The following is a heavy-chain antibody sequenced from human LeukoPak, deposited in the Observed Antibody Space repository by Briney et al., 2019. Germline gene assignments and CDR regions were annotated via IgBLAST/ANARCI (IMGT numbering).Heavy chain of an antibody. J-gene: IGHJ4*02. CDR3: ASRSALIAVAGRRTYYFDY. CDR1: GGSISSSSYY. D-gene: IGHD6-19*01. V-gene: IGHV4-39*01. Sequence: SETLSLTCTVSGGSISSSSYYWGWVRQPPGRGLEWIGSIYYSGSTYYNPSLKSRATISVDTSKNQFSLKLSSVTAADTAVYYCASRSALIAVAGRRTYYFDYWGQGTLVTVSS. CDR2: IYYSGST.